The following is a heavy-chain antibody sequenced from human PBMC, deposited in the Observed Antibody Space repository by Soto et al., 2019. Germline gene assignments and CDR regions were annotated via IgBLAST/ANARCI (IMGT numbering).Heavy chain of an antibody. Sequence: GASVKVSCKASGYTFTGYGISWVRQAPGQGLEWMGWISAYNGNTNYAQKLQGRVTMTTDTSTSTAYMELRSLRSDDTAVYYCAREYSSSWYDAFDIWGQGTMVTVSS. J-gene: IGHJ3*02. V-gene: IGHV1-18*04. D-gene: IGHD6-13*01. CDR1: GYTFTGYG. CDR2: ISAYNGNT. CDR3: AREYSSSWYDAFDI.